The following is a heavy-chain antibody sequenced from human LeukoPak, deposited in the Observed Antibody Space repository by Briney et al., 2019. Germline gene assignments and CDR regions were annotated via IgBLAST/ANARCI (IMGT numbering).Heavy chain of an antibody. CDR3: ARETNTYYYDSSGYNLYYFDY. CDR1: GGSISSSSYY. CDR2: IYYSGST. Sequence: PSETLSLTCTVSGGSISSSSYYWGWIRQPPGKGLEWIGSIYYSGSTYYNPSLKSRVTISVDTPKNQFSLKLSSVTAADTAVYYCARETNTYYYDSSGYNLYYFDYWGQGTLVTVSS. J-gene: IGHJ4*02. V-gene: IGHV4-39*02. D-gene: IGHD3-22*01.